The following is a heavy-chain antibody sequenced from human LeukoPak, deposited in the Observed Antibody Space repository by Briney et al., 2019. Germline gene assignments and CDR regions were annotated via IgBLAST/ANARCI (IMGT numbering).Heavy chain of an antibody. CDR3: ARDLVTVTKGFDI. V-gene: IGHV4-59*11. D-gene: IGHD4-17*01. CDR1: GDSFSSHY. CDR2: ISHIGRT. J-gene: IGHJ3*02. Sequence: SATLSLTCAVSGDSFSSHYWTWIRQSPRTGLEWIGYISHIGRTNYNPSLKSRVTISIDTSKNQFSLKLRSVTAADTAVYYCARDLVTVTKGFDIWGQGTMVSVSS.